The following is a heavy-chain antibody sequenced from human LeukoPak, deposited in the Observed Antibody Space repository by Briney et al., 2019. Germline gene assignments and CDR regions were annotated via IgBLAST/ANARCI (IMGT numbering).Heavy chain of an antibody. J-gene: IGHJ4*02. CDR2: ISSSSSYI. CDR1: GFTFSSYS. CDR3: ARDVLAWLVTDY. D-gene: IGHD6-19*01. V-gene: IGHV3-21*01. Sequence: GGSLRLSCAASGFTFSSYSMNWVRQAPGKGLEWVSSISSSSSYIYYADSVKGRFTISRDNAKNSLYLQMNSLRAEDTAVYYCARDVLAWLVTDYWGQGTLVTVSS.